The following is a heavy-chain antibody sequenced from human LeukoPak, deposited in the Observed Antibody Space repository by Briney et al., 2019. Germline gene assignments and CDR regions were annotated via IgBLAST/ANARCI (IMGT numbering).Heavy chain of an antibody. V-gene: IGHV1-69*13. D-gene: IGHD3-22*01. CDR1: GGTSISYA. CDR3: ARGGTYYYDSSGYYPFYYFDY. J-gene: IGHJ4*02. Sequence: SVKVSCKASGGTSISYAISWVRQAPGQGLEWMGGIIPIFGAANYAQKFQGRVTITADESTSTAYMELSSLRSEDTAVYYCARGGTYYYDSSGYYPFYYFDYWGQGTLVTVSS. CDR2: IIPIFGAA.